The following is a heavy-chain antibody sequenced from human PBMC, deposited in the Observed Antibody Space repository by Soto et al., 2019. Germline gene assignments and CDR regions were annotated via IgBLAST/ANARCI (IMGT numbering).Heavy chain of an antibody. D-gene: IGHD6-13*01. CDR1: GVTLSNYA. CDR2: ISHDGYNK. CDR3: ARDSGSSWYFGMDV. V-gene: IGHV3-30-3*01. J-gene: IGHJ6*02. Sequence: PGGSLRLSCAASGVTLSNYAMHWVRQAPGKGLEWVAVISHDGYNKYYPDSVKGRFTISRDSSKNMLYLQMNSLRVEDTAVYSCARDSGSSWYFGMDVWGQGTTVTVSS.